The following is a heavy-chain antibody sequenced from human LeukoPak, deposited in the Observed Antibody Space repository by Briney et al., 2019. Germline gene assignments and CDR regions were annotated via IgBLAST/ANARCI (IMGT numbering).Heavy chain of an antibody. CDR2: ISPSDNGI. Sequence: GGSLRLSCAASGFTFSSYWMSWIRQAPGKGLEWVSYISPSDNGIYYADSVEGRFTISRDNAKNSLYLQMNSLRAEDTAVYYCARGKSGYCSGGSCRHYFDYWGQGTLVTVSS. V-gene: IGHV3-11*01. D-gene: IGHD2-15*01. CDR3: ARGKSGYCSGGSCRHYFDY. J-gene: IGHJ4*02. CDR1: GFTFSSYW.